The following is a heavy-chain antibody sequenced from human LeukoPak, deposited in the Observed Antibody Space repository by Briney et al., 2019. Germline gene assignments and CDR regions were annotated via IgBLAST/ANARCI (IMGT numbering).Heavy chain of an antibody. V-gene: IGHV3-48*04. CDR1: GFTFSSYS. Sequence: GGSLRLSCAASGFTFSSYSMNWVRQAPGKGLEWVSYISSSGSTIYYADSVKGRFTISRDNAKNSLYLQMNSLRAEDTAVYYCARDSGSYLGDFDYWGQGTLVTVSS. J-gene: IGHJ4*02. CDR2: ISSSGSTI. D-gene: IGHD1-26*01. CDR3: ARDSGSYLGDFDY.